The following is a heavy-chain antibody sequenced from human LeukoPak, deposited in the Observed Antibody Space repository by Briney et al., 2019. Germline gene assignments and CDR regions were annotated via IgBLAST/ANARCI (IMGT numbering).Heavy chain of an antibody. D-gene: IGHD5-12*01. CDR1: GFIFSQYS. J-gene: IGHJ5*02. CDR2: IRSSSET. CDR3: ARDAGNSGYGCDL. Sequence: GGSLRLSCAASGFIFSQYSMNWVRQAPGKGLEWVSHIRSSSETFYADSVKGRFTFSRDNARNSLYLQMNNLRGEDTAIYYCARDAGNSGYGCDLWAQGTLVTVSS. V-gene: IGHV3-48*01.